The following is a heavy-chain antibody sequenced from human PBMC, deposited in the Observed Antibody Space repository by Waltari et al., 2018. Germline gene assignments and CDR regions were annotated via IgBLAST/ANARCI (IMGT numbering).Heavy chain of an antibody. J-gene: IGHJ6*02. CDR3: AXDWLVRAGIXXYRGFDV. CDR1: GLNXSVYT. CDR2: IRRSSKYI. D-gene: IGHD3-10*01. Sequence: EEKLAESGXGLVQPGGSLXLSCGXSGLNXSVYTXNXVRQAPGKGRDWCCAIRRSSKYIYVADXVKCRVHSSRDTXANXVFLXXDXLRIEDTAXXFCAXDWLVRAGIXXYRGFDVXGPGTTVTVXS. V-gene: IGHV3-21*02.